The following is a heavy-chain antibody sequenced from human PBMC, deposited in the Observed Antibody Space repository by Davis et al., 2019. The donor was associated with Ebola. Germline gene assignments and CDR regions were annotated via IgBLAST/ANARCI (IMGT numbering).Heavy chain of an antibody. CDR3: VREDWNHRGFLY. J-gene: IGHJ4*02. CDR2: ISYPSNII. CDR1: GFTFSTYS. D-gene: IGHD1-1*01. V-gene: IGHV3-48*02. Sequence: GESLKISCAASGFTFSTYSMNWLRQAPGKGLEWVSFISYPSNIIYYADSVRGRFTISRDNAKNSLYLQMNSLRDEDTAVYYCVREDWNHRGFLYWGQGTLVTVSS.